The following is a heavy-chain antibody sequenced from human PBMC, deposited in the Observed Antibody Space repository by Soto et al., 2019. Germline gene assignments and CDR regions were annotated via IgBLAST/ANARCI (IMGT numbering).Heavy chain of an antibody. V-gene: IGHV3-23*01. CDR2: ISGSGGST. J-gene: IGHJ4*02. CDR1: GFTFSSYS. D-gene: IGHD2-21*02. Sequence: GGSLRLSCAASGFTFSSYSMSWVRQAPGKGLEWVSAISGSGGSTYYADSVKGRFTISRDNSKNTLYLQINSLRAEDTALYYCAKDRHIVVVTAIFGYWGQGTLVTVSS. CDR3: AKDRHIVVVTAIFGY.